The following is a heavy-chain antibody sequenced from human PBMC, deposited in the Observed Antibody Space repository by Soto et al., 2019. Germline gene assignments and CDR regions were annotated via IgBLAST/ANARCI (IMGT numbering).Heavy chain of an antibody. J-gene: IGHJ4*02. CDR1: GYTFSSYG. CDR2: ISAYNGNT. V-gene: IGHV1-18*01. CDR3: ARGQVAYYDSSGYFDC. D-gene: IGHD3-22*01. Sequence: QVQLVQSGAEVKKPGASVKVSCKASGYTFSSYGISWVRQAPGQGLEWMGWISAYNGNTDYAQKHQGRVTLTTDTSTSTAYMELRRLRSDDTAVYYCARGQVAYYDSSGYFDCWGQGTLVTVS.